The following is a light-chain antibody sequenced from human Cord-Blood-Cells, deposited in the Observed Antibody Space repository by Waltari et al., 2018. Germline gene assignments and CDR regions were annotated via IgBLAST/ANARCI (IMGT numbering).Light chain of an antibody. CDR2: AAS. J-gene: IGKJ2*01. CDR3: QKYNSAPYT. Sequence: DIQMTQSPSSLSASVGDRVLITCRATQGISNYLAWYHQKPGKVPKLLIYAASTLQSGFPSRFSGSESGTDFTLTISSLQPEDVATYYCQKYNSAPYTFGQGTKLEIK. V-gene: IGKV1-27*01. CDR1: QGISNY.